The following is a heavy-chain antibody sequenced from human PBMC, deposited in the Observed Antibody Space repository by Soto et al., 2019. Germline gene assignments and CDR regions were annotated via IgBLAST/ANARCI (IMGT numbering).Heavy chain of an antibody. D-gene: IGHD6-13*01. CDR2: INSDGSST. Sequence: PGGSLRLSCAASGFTFSSYWMHWVRQAPGKGLVWVSRINSDGSSTSYADSVKGRFTISRDNAKNTLYLQMNSLRAEDTAVYYCARASFIAAATNLAWFDPWGQGTLVTVSS. CDR1: GFTFSSYW. J-gene: IGHJ5*02. V-gene: IGHV3-74*01. CDR3: ARASFIAAATNLAWFDP.